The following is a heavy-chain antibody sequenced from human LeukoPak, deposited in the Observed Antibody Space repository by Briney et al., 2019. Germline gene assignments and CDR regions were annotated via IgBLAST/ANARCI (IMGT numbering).Heavy chain of an antibody. V-gene: IGHV4-34*01. CDR3: ARDGDY. J-gene: IGHJ4*02. CDR2: INHSGST. Sequence: SETLSLTCAVYGGSFSGYYWSWIRQPPGRGLEWIGEINHSGSTNYNPSLKSRVTISVDTSKNQFSLKLSSVTAADTAVYYCARDGDYWGQGTLVTVSS. CDR1: GGSFSGYY.